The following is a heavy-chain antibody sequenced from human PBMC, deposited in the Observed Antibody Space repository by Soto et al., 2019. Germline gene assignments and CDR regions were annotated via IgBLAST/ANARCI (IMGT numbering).Heavy chain of an antibody. D-gene: IGHD1-1*01. Sequence: ASVKVSCKAAVYTFTSYDINRVRQATGQGLEWMGWMNPNSGNTGYAQKFQGRVTMTRNTSISTAYMDLSSLRSEDTAVYYCARVRVQLEPYYYYYYMDVWGKGTTVTVSS. V-gene: IGHV1-8*01. CDR2: MNPNSGNT. CDR1: VYTFTSYD. CDR3: ARVRVQLEPYYYYYYMDV. J-gene: IGHJ6*03.